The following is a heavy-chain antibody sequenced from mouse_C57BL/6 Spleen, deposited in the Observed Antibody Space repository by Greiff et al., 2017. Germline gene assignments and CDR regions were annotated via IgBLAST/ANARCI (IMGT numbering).Heavy chain of an antibody. Sequence: VQLQQSGPELVKPGASVKISCKASGYAFSSSWMNWVKQRPGKGLEWIGRINPGDGGTNYNGKFKGKATLTVDKSSSTAYMQLSSLTSEDSAVYFCARGDYGRSDYWGQGTTLTVSS. D-gene: IGHD2-1*01. CDR3: ARGDYGRSDY. CDR2: INPGDGGT. J-gene: IGHJ2*01. CDR1: GYAFSSSW. V-gene: IGHV1-82*01.